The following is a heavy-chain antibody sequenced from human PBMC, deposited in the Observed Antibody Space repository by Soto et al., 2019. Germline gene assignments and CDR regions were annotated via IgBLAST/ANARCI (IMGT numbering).Heavy chain of an antibody. J-gene: IGHJ4*02. Sequence: GGSLRLSCAASGFTFSSYGMHWVRQAPGKGLEWVAVIWYDGSNKYYADSVKGRFTISRDNSKNTLYLQMSSLRAEDTAVYYCARDGYNWNYVIDYWGQGTLVTVSS. CDR2: IWYDGSNK. CDR3: ARDGYNWNYVIDY. D-gene: IGHD1-7*01. V-gene: IGHV3-33*01. CDR1: GFTFSSYG.